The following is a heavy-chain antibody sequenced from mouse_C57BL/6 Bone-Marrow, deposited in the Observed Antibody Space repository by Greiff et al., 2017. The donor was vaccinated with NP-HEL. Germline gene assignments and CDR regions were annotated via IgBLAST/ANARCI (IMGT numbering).Heavy chain of an antibody. D-gene: IGHD1-1*01. CDR2: INPSNGGT. CDR3: ARGFYYGSSLYYFDY. V-gene: IGHV1-53*01. J-gene: IGHJ2*01. Sequence: VQLQQSGTELVKPGASVKLSCKASGYTFTSYWMHWVKQRPGQGLEWIGNINPSNGGTNYNEKFKSKATLTVDKSSSTAYMQLSSLTSEDSAVYYCARGFYYGSSLYYFDYWGQGTTLTVSS. CDR1: GYTFTSYW.